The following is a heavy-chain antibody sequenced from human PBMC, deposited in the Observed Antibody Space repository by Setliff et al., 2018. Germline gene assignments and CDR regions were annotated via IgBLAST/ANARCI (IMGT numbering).Heavy chain of an antibody. V-gene: IGHV4-38-2*02. CDR3: ARVTGFSYMDV. J-gene: IGHJ6*03. CDR1: GDSINNYY. CDR2: IYHGGDT. Sequence: PSETLSLTCTVSGDSINNYYWTWIRQAPGKGLEWIGRIYHGGDTYYNASLKSRVTISVDTSKSQFSLRLNSVTAADTAVYFCARVTGFSYMDVWGKGTTVTVSS. D-gene: IGHD3-3*01.